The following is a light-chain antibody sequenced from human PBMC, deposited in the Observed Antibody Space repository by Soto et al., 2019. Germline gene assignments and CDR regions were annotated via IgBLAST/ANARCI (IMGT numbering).Light chain of an antibody. J-gene: IGLJ1*01. CDR1: SGDIGSYNR. CDR2: EVT. Sequence: QSALTQPASLSGSPGQSITISCTGTSGDIGSYNRVSWYQQHPGKAPKLIIYEVTDRPSGVSNRFSGSKSGNTASLTISGRQAEDEAEYDCSSYTNINTRACVFGTGTKLTVL. V-gene: IGLV2-14*01. CDR3: SSYTNINTRACV.